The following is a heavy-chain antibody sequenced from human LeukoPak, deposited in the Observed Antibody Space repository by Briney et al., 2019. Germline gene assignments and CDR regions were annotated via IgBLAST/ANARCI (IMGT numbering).Heavy chain of an antibody. Sequence: SETLSLTCTVSGYSISSGYYWGWIRQPPGKGLEWIGSIYHSGNTYYNPSLKSRVTISVDTSKNQFSLKLNSVTAADTAVYYCAKSNGYGLVDIWGQGTMVTVSS. CDR2: IYHSGNT. J-gene: IGHJ3*02. CDR3: AKSNGYGLVDI. D-gene: IGHD3-10*01. CDR1: GYSISSGYY. V-gene: IGHV4-38-2*02.